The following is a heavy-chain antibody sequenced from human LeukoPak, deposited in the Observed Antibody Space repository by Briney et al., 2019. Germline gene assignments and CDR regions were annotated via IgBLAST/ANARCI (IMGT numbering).Heavy chain of an antibody. V-gene: IGHV4-30-2*01. J-gene: IGHJ6*02. CDR1: GGSISSGGYS. D-gene: IGHD3-10*01. Sequence: SETLSLTCAVSGGSISSGGYSWSWNRQPPGKGLEWIGYIYHSGSTYYNPSLKSRVTISVDRSKNQFSLKLSSVTAADTAVYYCARARGSGSSGPYYYGMDVWGQGTTVTVSS. CDR2: IYHSGST. CDR3: ARARGSGSSGPYYYGMDV.